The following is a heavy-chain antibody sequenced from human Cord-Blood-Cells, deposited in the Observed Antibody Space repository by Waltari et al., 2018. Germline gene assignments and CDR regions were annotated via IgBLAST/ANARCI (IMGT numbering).Heavy chain of an antibody. D-gene: IGHD2-15*01. V-gene: IGHV3-9*01. Sequence: EVQLVESGGGLVQPGRSLRPSCAASGLTFADYAMPWVRQAPGKGLEWVSGISLNSGSIGYADSGKGRVTISRDNAKNSLYLQMNSLRAEDTALYYCAEDNPHCSGGSCYSTGAFDIWGQGTVVTGSS. J-gene: IGHJ3*02. CDR2: ISLNSGSI. CDR1: GLTFADYA. CDR3: AEDNPHCSGGSCYSTGAFDI.